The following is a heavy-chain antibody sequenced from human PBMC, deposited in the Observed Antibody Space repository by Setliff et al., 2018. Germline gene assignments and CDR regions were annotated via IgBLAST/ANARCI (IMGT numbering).Heavy chain of an antibody. D-gene: IGHD2-2*02. Sequence: ASVKVSCKASGYTFTTYAMGWMRQAPGQRLEWMGWINTNTGNPNYAQGFTGRFVFSLDTSVSTAFMQLSSLTSEDTAVYYCVRGSGPWVVVAIPFDRWGQGTLVTVSS. V-gene: IGHV7-4-1*02. CDR3: VRGSGPWVVVAIPFDR. J-gene: IGHJ4*02. CDR1: GYTFTTYA. CDR2: INTNTGNP.